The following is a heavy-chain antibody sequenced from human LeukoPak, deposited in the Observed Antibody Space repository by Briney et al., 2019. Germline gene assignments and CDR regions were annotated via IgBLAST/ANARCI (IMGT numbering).Heavy chain of an antibody. J-gene: IGHJ4*02. D-gene: IGHD2-2*01. Sequence: PSETLSLTCIVSGGSISSTSYYWGWIRQPPGKGLEWIGTIYYSGTTYYNPSLKSRVTISVDTSKNQFSLKLSSVTDADTAVYYCARLVVPAAMGHGLDYWGQGTMVTVSS. CDR2: IYYSGTT. CDR1: GGSISSTSYY. CDR3: ARLVVPAAMGHGLDY. V-gene: IGHV4-39*01.